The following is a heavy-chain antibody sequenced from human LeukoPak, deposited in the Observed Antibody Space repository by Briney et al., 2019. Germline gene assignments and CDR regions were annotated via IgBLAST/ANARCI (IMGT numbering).Heavy chain of an antibody. D-gene: IGHD5-18*01. J-gene: IGHJ4*02. CDR2: MYGPGSLK. CDR1: GVDFSPYW. V-gene: IGHV3-7*04. CDR3: ARGIEQWFYWVY. Sequence: LGGALRLSCVASGVDFSPYWVCWVRQTPGKGVECVGTMYGPGSLKHYAESVKSRFTISRDNALKSVYLQMNSLRADDTALYYCARGIEQWFYWVYWGQGSLVTVSS.